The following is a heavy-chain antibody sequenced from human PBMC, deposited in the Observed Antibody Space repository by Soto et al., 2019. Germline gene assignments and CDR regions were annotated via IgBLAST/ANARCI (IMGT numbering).Heavy chain of an antibody. J-gene: IGHJ4*02. Sequence: GGSLRLSCAASGFTFSSYAMSWVRQAPGKGLEWVSAISGSGGSTYYADSVKGRFTISRDNSKNTLYLQMNSLRAEDTAVYYCAKECCSGGSGIYYFDDWGQGTLVTVSS. V-gene: IGHV3-23*01. CDR2: ISGSGGST. D-gene: IGHD2-15*01. CDR1: GFTFSSYA. CDR3: AKECCSGGSGIYYFDD.